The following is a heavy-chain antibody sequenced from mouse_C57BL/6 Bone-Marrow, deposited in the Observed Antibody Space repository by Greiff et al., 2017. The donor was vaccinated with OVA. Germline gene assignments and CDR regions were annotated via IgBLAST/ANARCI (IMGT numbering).Heavy chain of an antibody. Sequence: VQLQQSGAELARPGASVKMSCKASGYTFTSYTMHWVNQRPGQGLEWIGYINPSSGYTKYNQKFKDKATLTAAKSSSTAYMQLSSLTSEDTAVYYCARPPFYWGQGTTLTVSS. V-gene: IGHV1-4*01. CDR3: ARPPFY. J-gene: IGHJ2*01. D-gene: IGHD6-1*01. CDR2: INPSSGYT. CDR1: GYTFTSYT.